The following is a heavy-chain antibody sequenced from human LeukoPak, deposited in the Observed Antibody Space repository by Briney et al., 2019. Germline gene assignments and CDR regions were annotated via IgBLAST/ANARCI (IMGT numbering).Heavy chain of an antibody. CDR2: IIPVFGTA. V-gene: IGHV1-69*06. J-gene: IGHJ6*03. CDR1: GFIFTTYA. Sequence: ASVKVSCKTSGFIFTTYAVSWVRQAPGHGLEWMGGIIPVFGTAKYAQKFQGRVTITADNSASTAYMEMSTLRSDDTAVYYCARAVGPYFGSGASFYYYMDVWGKGTTVTVSS. CDR3: ARAVGPYFGSGASFYYYMDV. D-gene: IGHD3-10*01.